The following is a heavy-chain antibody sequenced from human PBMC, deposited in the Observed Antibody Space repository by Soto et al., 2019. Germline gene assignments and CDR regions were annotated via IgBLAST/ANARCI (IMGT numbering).Heavy chain of an antibody. Sequence: QVQLVESGGGVVQPGRSLRLSCAASGFTFSSYGMHWVRQAAGKGLEWVAGIWCDGSNIYYADSVKGRFTISRDNSKNSLFMQMSSLRADDKAVYYCARHLEYSYGYGYWGQGTLVTVSS. D-gene: IGHD5-18*01. J-gene: IGHJ4*02. CDR3: ARHLEYSYGYGY. CDR1: GFTFSSYG. CDR2: IWCDGSNI. V-gene: IGHV3-33*01.